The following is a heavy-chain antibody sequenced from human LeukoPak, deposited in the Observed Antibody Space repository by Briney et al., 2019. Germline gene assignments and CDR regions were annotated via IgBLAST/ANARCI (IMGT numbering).Heavy chain of an antibody. V-gene: IGHV1-18*01. CDR1: SFIFNNYG. CDR2: ISVYNDNT. D-gene: IGHD2-15*01. J-gene: IGHJ6*03. CDR3: ARAVSGGSSFFYMDV. Sequence: ASVKVSCKASSFIFNNYGISWVRQAPGQGLEWMGWISVYNDNTKYSQNLQGRVTLTTDKSTNTAYMELRSLRSGDTAIYYCARAVSGGSSFFYMDVWGKGTTVTISS.